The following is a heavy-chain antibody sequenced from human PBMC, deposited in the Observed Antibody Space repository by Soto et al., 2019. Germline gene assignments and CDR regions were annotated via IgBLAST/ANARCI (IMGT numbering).Heavy chain of an antibody. D-gene: IGHD4-17*01. CDR1: GYTFTSYG. Sequence: ASVKVSCKASGYTFTSYGISWVRQAPGQGLEWMGWISAYNGNTDYAQKLQGRVTMTTDTSTSTAYMELRSLRSDGTAVYYCARVGSAGDYLYYYGMDVWGQGTTVTVSS. CDR3: ARVGSAGDYLYYYGMDV. J-gene: IGHJ6*02. V-gene: IGHV1-18*04. CDR2: ISAYNGNT.